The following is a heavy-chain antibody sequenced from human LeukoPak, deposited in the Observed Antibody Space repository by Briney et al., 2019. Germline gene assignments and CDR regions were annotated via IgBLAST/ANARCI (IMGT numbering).Heavy chain of an antibody. V-gene: IGHV4-61*01. CDR1: GGSVSSGSYY. CDR2: IYYSGST. D-gene: IGHD2-15*01. CDR3: AGGRLYCSGGSCYSYYYYGMDV. Sequence: SETLSLTCTVSGGSVSSGSYYWSWIRQPPGKGLEWIGYIYYSGSTNYNPSLKSRVTISVDTSKNQFSLKLSSVTAADTAVYYCAGGRLYCSGGSCYSYYYYGMDVWGKGTTVTVPS. J-gene: IGHJ6*04.